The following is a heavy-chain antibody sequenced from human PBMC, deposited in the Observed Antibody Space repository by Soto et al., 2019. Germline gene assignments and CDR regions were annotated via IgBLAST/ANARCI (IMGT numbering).Heavy chain of an antibody. D-gene: IGHD6-19*01. V-gene: IGHV4-34*01. CDR3: ARVGSSGWSPDY. CDR1: GGSFSGYY. J-gene: IGHJ4*02. CDR2: INHSGST. Sequence: PSETLSLTCAVYGGSFSGYYWSWIRQPPGKGLEWIGEINHSGSTNYNPSLKSRVTISVDTSKNQFSLKLSSVTAADTAVYYCARVGSSGWSPDYWGQGTLVTVSS.